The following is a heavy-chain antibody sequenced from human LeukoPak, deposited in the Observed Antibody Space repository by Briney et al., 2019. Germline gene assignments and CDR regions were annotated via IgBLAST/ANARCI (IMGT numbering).Heavy chain of an antibody. CDR3: ARGSRFFDTSDFDD. D-gene: IGHD3-9*01. V-gene: IGHV4-34*01. Sequence: SETLSLTCAVYGGSFSDNYWSWIRQPPGKGLEWIGEINHSRITNYKPSLKSRVSMSLDTSKNHFSLKLTSVTAADTAVYYCARGSRFFDTSDFDDWGQGTLVTVSS. CDR1: GGSFSDNY. J-gene: IGHJ4*02. CDR2: INHSRIT.